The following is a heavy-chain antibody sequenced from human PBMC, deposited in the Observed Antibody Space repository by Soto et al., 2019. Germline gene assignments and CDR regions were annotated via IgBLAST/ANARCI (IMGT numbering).Heavy chain of an antibody. D-gene: IGHD3-3*01. CDR3: AKDLTYHYFWSAYPPHPSYGMDV. CDR1: GFTFSSYG. CDR2: ISYDGSNK. V-gene: IGHV3-30*18. J-gene: IGHJ6*02. Sequence: PGGSLRLSCAASGFTFSSYGMHWVRQAPGKGLEWVAVISYDGSNKYYADSVKGRFTISRDNSKKTLYLQMNSLRAEDTAVYYCAKDLTYHYFWSAYPPHPSYGMDVWGQGTTVTVSS.